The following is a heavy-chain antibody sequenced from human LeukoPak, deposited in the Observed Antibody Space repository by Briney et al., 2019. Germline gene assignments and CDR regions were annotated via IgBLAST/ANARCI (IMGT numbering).Heavy chain of an antibody. CDR2: IYRGGST. V-gene: IGHV3-53*01. Sequence: PGGSLRLSCAASGLTVSSNYMTWVRQAPGKGLEWVSVIYRGGSTYYAASVKRRFTISRDDSKNTLYLQVNSLRAEDTAVYYCARADGYNSNNWYFDLWGRCTLVTVSS. CDR3: ARADGYNSNNWYFDL. CDR1: GLTVSSNY. J-gene: IGHJ2*01. D-gene: IGHD1-1*01.